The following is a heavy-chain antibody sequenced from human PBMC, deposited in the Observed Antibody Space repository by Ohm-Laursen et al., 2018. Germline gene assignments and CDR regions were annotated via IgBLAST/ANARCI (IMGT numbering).Heavy chain of an antibody. CDR3: AKDRGIAVAGTDY. D-gene: IGHD6-19*01. V-gene: IGHV3-23*01. CDR1: GFTFSGYA. CDR2: ISGSGGST. Sequence: SLRLSCAASGFTFSGYAMSWVRQAPGKGLEWVSAISGSGGSTYYADSVKGRFTISRDNSKNTVYLQMNSLRAEDTAVYYCAKDRGIAVAGTDYWGQGTLVTVSS. J-gene: IGHJ4*01.